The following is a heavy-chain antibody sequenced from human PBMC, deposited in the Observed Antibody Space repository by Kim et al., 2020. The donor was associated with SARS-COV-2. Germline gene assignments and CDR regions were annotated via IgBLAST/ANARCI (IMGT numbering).Heavy chain of an antibody. V-gene: IGHV3-23*01. CDR2: ISGSGDTT. CDR1: GFTFNSYA. CDR3: AKESVGATHANPDY. Sequence: GGSLRLSCAASGFTFNSYAMTWVRQAPGKGLEWVSGISGSGDTTYYADSVKGRFTVSRDNSKNTLYLQMNSLRAEDTAVYYCAKESVGATHANPDYWGQGTLVTVSS. J-gene: IGHJ4*02. D-gene: IGHD1-26*01.